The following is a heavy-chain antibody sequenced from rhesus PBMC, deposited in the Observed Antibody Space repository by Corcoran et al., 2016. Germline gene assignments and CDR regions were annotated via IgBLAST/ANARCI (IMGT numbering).Heavy chain of an antibody. D-gene: IGHD3-22*01. CDR3: ASGSGGLDS. CDR1: GGPIISSY. V-gene: IGHV4-169*02. Sequence: QAQLQASGPGLVKPSETLSVTFAVPGGPIISSYWSRIRQAPGKGLAWIGYIYGDGSGTNYHPSLKSRVALSVDTSKNQLSLKLSSVTAADTAVYYCASGSGGLDSWGQGVVVTVSS. J-gene: IGHJ6*01. CDR2: IYGDGSGT.